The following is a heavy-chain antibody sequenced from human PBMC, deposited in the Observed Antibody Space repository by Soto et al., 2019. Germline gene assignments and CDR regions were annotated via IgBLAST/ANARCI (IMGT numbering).Heavy chain of an antibody. CDR2: ISSSGSTI. J-gene: IGHJ6*02. Sequence: PGGSLRLSCAASGFTFSSYEMNWVRQAPGKGLEWVSYISSSGSTIYYADSVKGRFTISRDNAKNSLYLQMNSLRAEDTAVYYCAREGTIFGVVISDYGMDVWGQGTTVTVSS. CDR3: AREGTIFGVVISDYGMDV. CDR1: GFTFSSYE. V-gene: IGHV3-48*03. D-gene: IGHD3-3*01.